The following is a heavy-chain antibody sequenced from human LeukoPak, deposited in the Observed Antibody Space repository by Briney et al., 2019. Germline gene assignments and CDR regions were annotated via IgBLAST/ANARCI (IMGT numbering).Heavy chain of an antibody. D-gene: IGHD3-3*01. CDR2: MNPNSGNT. CDR3: ARGLDDFWSGYKFDY. J-gene: IGHJ4*02. CDR1: GYTFTSYD. V-gene: IGHV1-8*01. Sequence: VASVKVSCKASGYTFTSYDINWVRQATGQGLEWMGWMNPNSGNTGYAQKFQGRVTMTRNTSISTAYMELSSLRFEDTAVYHCARGLDDFWSGYKFDYWGQGTLVTVSS.